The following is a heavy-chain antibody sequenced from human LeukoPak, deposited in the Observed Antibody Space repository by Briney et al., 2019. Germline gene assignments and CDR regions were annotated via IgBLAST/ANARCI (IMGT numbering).Heavy chain of an antibody. J-gene: IGHJ4*02. V-gene: IGHV1-69*13. D-gene: IGHD3-16*02. CDR1: GGTFSSYA. Sequence: ASVKVSCKASGGTFSSYAISWVRQAPGQGLEWMGGIIPIFGTANYAQKFQGRVTITADESTSTAYMELSSLRSEDTAVYYCARGVNYDYVWGSYRGIYYFDYWGQGTLVTVSS. CDR3: ARGVNYDYVWGSYRGIYYFDY. CDR2: IIPIFGTA.